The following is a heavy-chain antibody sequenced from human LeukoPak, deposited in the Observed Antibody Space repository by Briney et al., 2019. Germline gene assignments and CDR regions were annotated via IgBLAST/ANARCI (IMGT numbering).Heavy chain of an antibody. CDR2: IYSGGST. J-gene: IGHJ4*02. Sequence: GGSLRLSCAASGFTVGSNYMSWVRQAPGKGLEWVSVIYSGGSTYYADSVKGRFTISRDNSKNTLYLQMNSLRAEDTAVYYCAREGSGYSYNYWGQGTLVTVSS. CDR3: AREGSGYSYNY. CDR1: GFTVGSNY. V-gene: IGHV3-53*01. D-gene: IGHD5-18*01.